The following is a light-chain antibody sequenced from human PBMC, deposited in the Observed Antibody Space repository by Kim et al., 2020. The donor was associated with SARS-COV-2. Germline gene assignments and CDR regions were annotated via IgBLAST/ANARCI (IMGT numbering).Light chain of an antibody. J-gene: IGLJ3*02. Sequence: ELTQPPSASGTPGQRVTISCSVSSSNIGGDTVDWYQHLPGAAPQLLIYNNNQRRSGVPVRFSASKSGTSACLAISGLQSEDEADYYCAAWDDSLNGPVFGGGTKLTVL. CDR1: SSNIGGDT. V-gene: IGLV1-44*01. CDR3: AAWDDSLNGPV. CDR2: NNN.